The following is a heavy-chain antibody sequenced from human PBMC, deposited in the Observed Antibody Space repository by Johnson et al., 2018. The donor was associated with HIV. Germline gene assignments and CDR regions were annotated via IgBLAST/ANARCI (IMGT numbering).Heavy chain of an antibody. CDR2: INSDGSST. CDR3: ARVQLLADDVFNI. CDR1: GFTFSSYD. V-gene: IGHV3-74*03. J-gene: IGHJ3*02. D-gene: IGHD3-10*01. Sequence: VQLVESGGGLVQPGGSLRLSCAASGFTFSSYDMHWVRQAPGKGPVWVSRINSDGSSTSYADSVKGRFTISRDNAKNTLYLQMDSLGAEDTAVYYCARVQLLADDVFNIWGQGTMVTVAS.